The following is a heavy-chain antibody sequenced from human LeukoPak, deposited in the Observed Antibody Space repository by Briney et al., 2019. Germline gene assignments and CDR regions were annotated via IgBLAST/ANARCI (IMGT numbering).Heavy chain of an antibody. V-gene: IGHV3-74*01. Sequence: GGSLTLSYGPSGFPLRKYWMHWVGQAPAKGLVWVSRVNSDRSNTSYPDSVKGRFTISRDNAKNTLHLQLNSVRADGTAVCYFARVGYRPARLRLYYYCYMDLWGKGTTVTVSS. D-gene: IGHD6-6*01. J-gene: IGHJ6*03. CDR2: VNSDRSNT. CDR1: GFPLRKYW. CDR3: ARVGYRPARLRLYYYCYMDL.